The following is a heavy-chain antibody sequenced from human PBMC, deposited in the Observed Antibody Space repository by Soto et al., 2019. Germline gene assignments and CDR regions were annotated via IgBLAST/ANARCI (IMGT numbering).Heavy chain of an antibody. D-gene: IGHD1-20*01. V-gene: IGHV3-30-3*01. J-gene: IGHJ4*02. CDR3: ARDQTGITTMCGGSIDY. Sequence: QVQLVESGGGAVQPGRSLRLSCSASGFTFSSHAMHWVRPAPGKGLECVAIISHDGSNKYYGDSVRGRLTISRDNSTNAIYLQMNSLRAEDTAVYYCARDQTGITTMCGGSIDYWGQATLVSVSS. CDR1: GFTFSSHA. CDR2: ISHDGSNK.